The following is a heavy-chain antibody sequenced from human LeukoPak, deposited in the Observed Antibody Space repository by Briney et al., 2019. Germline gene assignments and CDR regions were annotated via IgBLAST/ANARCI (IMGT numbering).Heavy chain of an antibody. J-gene: IGHJ3*02. CDR3: AKGYCSGGSCYYAAFDI. CDR1: GFTFSSYA. V-gene: IGHV3-23*01. CDR2: ISGSGGST. Sequence: PGGSLRLSCAASGFTFSSYAMSWVRQAPGKGLGWVSAISGSGGSTYYADSVKGRFTISRDNSKNTLYLQMNSLRAEDTAVYYCAKGYCSGGSCYYAAFDIWGQGTMVTVSS. D-gene: IGHD2-15*01.